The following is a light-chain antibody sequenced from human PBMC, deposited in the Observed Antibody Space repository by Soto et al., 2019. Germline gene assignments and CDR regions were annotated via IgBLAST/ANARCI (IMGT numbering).Light chain of an antibody. V-gene: IGKV3-20*01. J-gene: IGKJ1*01. Sequence: IMLKQSPGTLPLSPGERATLNCRASQSVSNNNLAWYQQKPGQAPRPPIYGASNRATGIPDGFSGSGSGTDFSLTISRLEPEDFAVYYCQQYGSSGTFGQGTKVDIK. CDR1: QSVSNNN. CDR2: GAS. CDR3: QQYGSSGT.